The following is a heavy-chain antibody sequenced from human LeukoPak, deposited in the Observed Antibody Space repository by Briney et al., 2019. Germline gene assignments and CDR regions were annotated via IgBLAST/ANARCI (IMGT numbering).Heavy chain of an antibody. CDR2: IYSGGST. D-gene: IGHD6-19*01. CDR1: GFTVSSNY. V-gene: IGHV3-53*01. CDR3: ARDAPPYSSGGNDY. Sequence: PGGSLRLSCAASGFTVSSNYMSWVRQAPGKGLEWASVIYSGGSTYYADSVKGRFTISRDNSKNTLCLQMNSLRAEDTAVYYCARDAPPYSSGGNDYWGQGTLVTVSS. J-gene: IGHJ4*02.